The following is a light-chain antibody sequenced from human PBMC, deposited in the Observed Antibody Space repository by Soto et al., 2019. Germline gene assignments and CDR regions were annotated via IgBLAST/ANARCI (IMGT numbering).Light chain of an antibody. CDR1: STDVGGYNY. CDR2: EVS. V-gene: IGLV2-14*01. J-gene: IGLJ3*02. CDR3: NSYTRPSSLGL. Sequence: QSALTQPASVSGSPGQSITISCTGTSTDVGGYNYVSWYQQHPGKAPRLLIYEVSNRLSGVSNRFSGSKSGNTASLTISGLQDEDEEDDYCNSYTRPSSLGLFGGGTKLTVL.